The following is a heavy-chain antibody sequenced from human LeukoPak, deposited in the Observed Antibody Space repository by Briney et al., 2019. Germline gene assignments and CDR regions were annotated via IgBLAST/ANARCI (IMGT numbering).Heavy chain of an antibody. V-gene: IGHV1-18*01. Sequence: ASVKVSCKASGYTFSSYGISWVRQAHGQGLEWMGWISAYNGNTNFAQKLQGRVTMTTDSSTGTAYMELRSLRSDDTAVYYCARIAYCGGDCYTTYFDYWGQGTLVTVSS. D-gene: IGHD2-21*01. CDR2: ISAYNGNT. CDR1: GYTFSSYG. CDR3: ARIAYCGGDCYTTYFDY. J-gene: IGHJ4*02.